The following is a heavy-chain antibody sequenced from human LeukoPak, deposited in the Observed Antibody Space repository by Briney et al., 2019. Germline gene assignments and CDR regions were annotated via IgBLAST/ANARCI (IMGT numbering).Heavy chain of an antibody. Sequence: GGSLRLSCAASGFTFSSYGMHWVRQAPGKGLEWVAVIWYDGSNKYYADSVKGRFTISRDNSKNTLYLQMNSLRAEDTAVYYCAREGKDFDWLDSAGMDVWGQGTTVTVSS. V-gene: IGHV3-33*01. D-gene: IGHD3-9*01. J-gene: IGHJ6*02. CDR2: IWYDGSNK. CDR3: AREGKDFDWLDSAGMDV. CDR1: GFTFSSYG.